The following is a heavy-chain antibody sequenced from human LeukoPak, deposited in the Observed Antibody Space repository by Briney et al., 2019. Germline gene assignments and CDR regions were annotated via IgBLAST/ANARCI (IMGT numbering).Heavy chain of an antibody. Sequence: PSETLSLTCTVSGGSISSGIYYWSWIRQPAGKGLEWIGRIYTSGTTNYNSSLKSRVTISVDTSKNQFSLKLSSVTAADTAVYYCARPLEYYYDSSGYYNDAFDIWGQGTMVTVSS. J-gene: IGHJ3*02. CDR1: GGSISSGIYY. CDR2: IYTSGTT. V-gene: IGHV4-61*02. D-gene: IGHD3-22*01. CDR3: ARPLEYYYDSSGYYNDAFDI.